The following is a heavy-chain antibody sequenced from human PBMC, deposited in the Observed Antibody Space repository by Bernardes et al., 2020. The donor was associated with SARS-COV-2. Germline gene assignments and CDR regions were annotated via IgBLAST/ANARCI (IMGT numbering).Heavy chain of an antibody. V-gene: IGHV3-23*01. D-gene: IGHD3-10*01. CDR1: GFTFSNYA. J-gene: IGHJ4*02. Sequence: VGSLILSCAASGFTFSNYAMSWVRQAPGKGLEWVSDISGPGRTYYADSVRGRFTISRDNSKNTLYLQMNSLRAEDTAVYYCARGGGDYRRQVNLDT. CDR2: ISGPGRT. CDR3: ARGGGDY.